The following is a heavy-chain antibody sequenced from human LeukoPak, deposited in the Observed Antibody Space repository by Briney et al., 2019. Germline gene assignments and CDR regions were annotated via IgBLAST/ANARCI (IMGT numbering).Heavy chain of an antibody. CDR2: ISSNGGST. CDR1: GFTFSSYA. Sequence: GGSLRLSCAASGFTFSSYAMPWVRQAPGKGLEYVSAISSNGGSTYYANSVKGRFTISRDNSKNTLYLQMGSLRAEDMAVYYCARDIVRGQWLVTGNMDVWGKGTTVTVSS. CDR3: ARDIVRGQWLVTGNMDV. D-gene: IGHD6-19*01. J-gene: IGHJ6*03. V-gene: IGHV3-64*01.